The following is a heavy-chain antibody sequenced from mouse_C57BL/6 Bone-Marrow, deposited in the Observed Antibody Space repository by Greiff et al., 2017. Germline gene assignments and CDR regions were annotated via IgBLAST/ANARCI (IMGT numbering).Heavy chain of an antibody. D-gene: IGHD2-4*01. J-gene: IGHJ3*01. CDR1: GYTFTSYG. CDR3: ARGDYDYDAMFAY. V-gene: IGHV1-81*01. Sequence: QVPLQQSGAELARPGASVKLSCKASGYTFTSYGIRWVKQRTGQGLEWIGEIYPRSGNTYYNEKFKGKATLTADKSSSTAYMELRSLTSEDSAVYFGARGDYDYDAMFAYWGQGTLVTVSA. CDR2: IYPRSGNT.